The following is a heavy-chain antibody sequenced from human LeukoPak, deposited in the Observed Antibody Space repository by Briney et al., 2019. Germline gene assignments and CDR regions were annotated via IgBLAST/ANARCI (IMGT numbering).Heavy chain of an antibody. CDR1: GFTFDDYG. CDR2: INWNGGST. Sequence: GGSLRLSCAASGFTFDDYGMSWVRQAPGKGLEWVSGINWNGGSTGYADSVKGRFTISRDNAKNSLYLQMNSLRAEDTALYYCAREPEGDSSGYTHYFDYWGQGTLVTVSS. CDR3: AREPEGDSSGYTHYFDY. J-gene: IGHJ4*02. D-gene: IGHD3-22*01. V-gene: IGHV3-20*04.